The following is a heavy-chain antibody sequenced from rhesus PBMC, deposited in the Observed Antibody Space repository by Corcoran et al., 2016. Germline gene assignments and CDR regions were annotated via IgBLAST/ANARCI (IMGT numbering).Heavy chain of an antibody. CDR1: GFTFSISS. CDR3: VKDMKY. CDR2: TNPDGETT. Sequence: EVQLVESGGGLDQPGGSLRLACTGSGFTFSISSIYLVRQASGKGLEWVSTTNPDGETTWYTDSVKGRFTVSKANAKNTRYLQMDSLRTEDTSVYYCVKDMKYWGQGVLVTVSS. V-gene: IGHV3-8*01. J-gene: IGHJ4*01.